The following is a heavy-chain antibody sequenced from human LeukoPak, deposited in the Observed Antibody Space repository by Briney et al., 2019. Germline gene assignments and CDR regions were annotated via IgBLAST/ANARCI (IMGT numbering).Heavy chain of an antibody. J-gene: IGHJ4*02. CDR1: GGSISSYY. Sequence: SSETLSLTCTVSGGSISSYYWSWIRQPPGKGLEWIGYIYYSGSTDYNPSLKSRVTMSVDTSKNQFSLKLSSVTAADTAVYYCATLQSSGYDYSDYWGQGILVTVSS. CDR2: IYYSGST. D-gene: IGHD3-22*01. CDR3: ATLQSSGYDYSDY. V-gene: IGHV4-59*08.